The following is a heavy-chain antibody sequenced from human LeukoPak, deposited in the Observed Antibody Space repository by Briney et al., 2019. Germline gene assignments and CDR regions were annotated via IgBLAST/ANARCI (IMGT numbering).Heavy chain of an antibody. D-gene: IGHD6-13*01. J-gene: IGHJ4*02. CDR1: GVTFSSYS. Sequence: GGSLRLSCAASGVTFSSYSMNWVRQAPGKGREWVSSISSSSSYIYYADSVKGRFTIYRDNAKNSLYLQMNSLRAEDTAVYYCARVEEVSSSWPFDYWGQGTLVTVSS. V-gene: IGHV3-21*01. CDR2: ISSSSSYI. CDR3: ARVEEVSSSWPFDY.